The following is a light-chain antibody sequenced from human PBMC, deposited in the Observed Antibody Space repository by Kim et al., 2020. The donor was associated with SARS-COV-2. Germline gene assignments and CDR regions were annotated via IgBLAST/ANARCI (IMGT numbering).Light chain of an antibody. J-gene: IGKJ4*01. CDR2: SAS. Sequence: ASVGDRVTSTCRASQDITTLLVWYQQKPEKAPNLLIYSASNLERGVPSRFSGSGSGTEFTLTLSSLQPEDIATYYCQQSITFPLTFGGGTKVDIK. CDR3: QQSITFPLT. CDR1: QDITTL. V-gene: IGKV1-12*01.